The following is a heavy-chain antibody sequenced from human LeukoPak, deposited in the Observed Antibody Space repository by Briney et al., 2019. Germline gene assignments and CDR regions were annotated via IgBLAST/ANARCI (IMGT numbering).Heavy chain of an antibody. J-gene: IGHJ5*02. V-gene: IGHV4-38-2*01. CDR3: ATTKRGYSGYGYP. D-gene: IGHD5-12*01. CDR1: GFSLSQVSY. CDR2: IYNRGCT. Sequence: PSETLSLTCAVSGFSLSQVSYWGWIRQAPGKGVQWIVSIYNRGCTYYNPSLQSRVNISVETSKNQFSLKLSSVTAADTAVYYCATTKRGYSGYGYPWGQGTLVTVSS.